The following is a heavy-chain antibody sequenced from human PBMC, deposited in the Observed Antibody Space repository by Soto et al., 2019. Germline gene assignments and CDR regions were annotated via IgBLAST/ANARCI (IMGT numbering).Heavy chain of an antibody. Sequence: ASVKVSCKASGGTFSSYAISWVRQAPGQGLEWMGIINPSTGSTTYAQKFQGRVTLTRDTSTSTVYMDLSSLRSEDTAVYYCARDRFTTVTTWWYFDYWGQGALVTVSS. CDR3: ARDRFTTVTTWWYFDY. CDR2: INPSTGST. D-gene: IGHD4-17*01. V-gene: IGHV1-46*01. CDR1: GGTFSSYA. J-gene: IGHJ4*02.